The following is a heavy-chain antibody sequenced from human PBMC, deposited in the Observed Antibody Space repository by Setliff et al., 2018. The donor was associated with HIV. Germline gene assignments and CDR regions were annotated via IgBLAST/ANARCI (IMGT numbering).Heavy chain of an antibody. Sequence: GASVKVSCKASGYTFSDYFIHWVRQAPGQALEWMGRINPNSGVTTYAQNFQGRVAMTRDTSINTSYLELTRLRSDDTAVYYCARDRAGDAFDIWGQGTMVTVSS. V-gene: IGHV1-2*06. D-gene: IGHD3-10*01. CDR2: INPNSGVT. J-gene: IGHJ3*02. CDR1: GYTFSDYF. CDR3: ARDRAGDAFDI.